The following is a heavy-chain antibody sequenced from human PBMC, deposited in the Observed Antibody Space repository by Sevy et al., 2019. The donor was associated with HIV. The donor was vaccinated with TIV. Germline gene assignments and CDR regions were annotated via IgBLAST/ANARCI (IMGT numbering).Heavy chain of an antibody. CDR1: GYTLSSYG. Sequence: ASVKVSCKASGYTLSSYGISWVRQAPGQGLEWMGWINTYNGNTKYAQKLQGRITMTTDTATSTAYMEVRSLRSDDTAVYCCARDKSVQVIFGVVRYNYGMDVWGQGTTVTVSS. V-gene: IGHV1-18*01. D-gene: IGHD3-3*01. J-gene: IGHJ6*02. CDR2: INTYNGNT. CDR3: ARDKSVQVIFGVVRYNYGMDV.